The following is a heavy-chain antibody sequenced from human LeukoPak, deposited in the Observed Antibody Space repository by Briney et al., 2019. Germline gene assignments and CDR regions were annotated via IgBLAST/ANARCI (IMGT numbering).Heavy chain of an antibody. Sequence: GGSLRLSCAASGFTFSSYAMSWVRQAPGKGLEWVSAISGSGGSTYYADSVKGRFTISRDNSKNTLYLQMNSLRAEDTAVYYFAKDGGPEGMPSLYHYMDVWGKGTTVTVSS. CDR1: GFTFSSYA. D-gene: IGHD3-16*01. V-gene: IGHV3-23*01. CDR3: AKDGGPEGMPSLYHYMDV. CDR2: ISGSGGST. J-gene: IGHJ6*03.